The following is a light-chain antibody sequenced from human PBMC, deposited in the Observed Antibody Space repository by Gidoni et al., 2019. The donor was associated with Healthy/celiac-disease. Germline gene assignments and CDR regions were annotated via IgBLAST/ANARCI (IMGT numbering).Light chain of an antibody. Sequence: EIVLTQSPATLSVSPGERATLSCRASQGVSSNLAWYQQKPGQAPRLLIYGASTRATGIPARFSGSGSGTEFTLTISSLQSEDFAVYYCQQYNNWPPVTFGQGTKLEIK. CDR2: GAS. J-gene: IGKJ2*01. V-gene: IGKV3-15*01. CDR3: QQYNNWPPVT. CDR1: QGVSSN.